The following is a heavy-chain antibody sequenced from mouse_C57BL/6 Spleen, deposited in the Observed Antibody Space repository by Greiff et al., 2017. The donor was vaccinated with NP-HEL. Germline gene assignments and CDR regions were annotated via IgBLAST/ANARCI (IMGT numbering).Heavy chain of an antibody. CDR2: INPNNGGT. D-gene: IGHD2-5*01. CDR3: ARSSNYPYYFDY. J-gene: IGHJ2*01. Sequence: LVESGASVKMSCKASGYTFTDYNMHWVKQSHGKSLEWIGYINPNNGGTSYNQKFKGKATLTVNKSSSTAYMELRSLTSEDSAVYYCARSSNYPYYFDYWGQGTTLTVSS. CDR1: GYTFTDYN. V-gene: IGHV1-22*01.